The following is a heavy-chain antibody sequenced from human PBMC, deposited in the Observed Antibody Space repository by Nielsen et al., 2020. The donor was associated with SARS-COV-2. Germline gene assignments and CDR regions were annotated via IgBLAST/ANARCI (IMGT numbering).Heavy chain of an antibody. J-gene: IGHJ4*02. D-gene: IGHD3-10*01. CDR1: GFTFSSYA. Sequence: GESLKISCAASGFTFSSYAMHWVRQAPGKGLEWVAAISYDGSNKYYADSVKGRFTISRDNSKNTLYLQMNSLRAEDTAVYYCASSLLWFGDPPRYWGQGTLVTVSS. V-gene: IGHV3-30*04. CDR2: ISYDGSNK. CDR3: ASSLLWFGDPPRY.